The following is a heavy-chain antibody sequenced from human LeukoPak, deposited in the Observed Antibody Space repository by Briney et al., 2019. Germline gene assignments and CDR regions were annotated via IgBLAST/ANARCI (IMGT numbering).Heavy chain of an antibody. Sequence: SETLSLTCTVSGDSISRSYYYWGWIRQPPGKGLEWIGSIYYSGATYYNPSLKSRLTISLGTSKNQFSLRLNSVTAADTSVYYCAAEKQMEGGKWAFNDWGQGTLVTVSS. V-gene: IGHV4-39*01. CDR2: IYYSGAT. CDR3: AAEKQMEGGKWAFND. CDR1: GDSISRSYYY. D-gene: IGHD3-16*01. J-gene: IGHJ4*02.